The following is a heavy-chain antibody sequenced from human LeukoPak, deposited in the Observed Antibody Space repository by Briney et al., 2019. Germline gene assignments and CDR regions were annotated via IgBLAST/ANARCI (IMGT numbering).Heavy chain of an antibody. CDR2: IRSSGSTI. CDR3: ARDITGTTGPFDY. CDR1: GFTFSDYY. Sequence: GGSLRLSCAASGFTFSDYYMSWIRQAPGKGPEWVSHIRSSGSTIYYADSVKGRFTISRDNAKDSLYLQMSSLRAEDTAVYYCARDITGTTGPFDYWGQGTLVTVSS. D-gene: IGHD1-7*01. J-gene: IGHJ4*02. V-gene: IGHV3-11*04.